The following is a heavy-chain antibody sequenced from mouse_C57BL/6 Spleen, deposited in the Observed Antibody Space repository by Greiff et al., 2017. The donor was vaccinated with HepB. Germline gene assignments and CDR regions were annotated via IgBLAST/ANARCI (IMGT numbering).Heavy chain of an antibody. CDR1: GYTFTSSW. D-gene: IGHD3-2*02. CDR2: IHPNSGST. Sequence: VQLQQPGSELVKPGASVTLSCKASGYTFTSSWMHWVMLRPGHGLEWIGMIHPNSGSTNYNEKFKSKATLTVDKSSSTAYMQLSSLTSEDSAVYYCARSGEYFDYWGQGTTLTVSS. J-gene: IGHJ2*01. V-gene: IGHV1-64*01. CDR3: ARSGEYFDY.